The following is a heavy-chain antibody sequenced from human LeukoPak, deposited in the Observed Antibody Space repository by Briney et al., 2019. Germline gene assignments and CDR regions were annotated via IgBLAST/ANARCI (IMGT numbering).Heavy chain of an antibody. D-gene: IGHD2/OR15-2a*01. CDR3: ATASRRWSNRAYGMDV. J-gene: IGHJ6*02. CDR2: IYTSGST. Sequence: PSETLSLTCTVSGGSISSYHWSWIRQPAGKGLEWIGRIYTSGSTNYNPSLKSRVTMSVDTSKNQFSLKLSSVTAADTAVYYCATASRRWSNRAYGMDVWGQGTTVTVSS. CDR1: GGSISSYH. V-gene: IGHV4-4*07.